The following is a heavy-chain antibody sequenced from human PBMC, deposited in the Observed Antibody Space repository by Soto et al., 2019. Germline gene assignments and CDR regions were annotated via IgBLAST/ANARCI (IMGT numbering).Heavy chain of an antibody. CDR2: IGIGSSTK. CDR3: ARDQLYYNDISGRPLNAFDV. Sequence: GGSLRLSCAASGFTFRNYGINWVRQAPGKGLEWVSYIGIGSSTKYYADSVKRRFTISRDNAKNSLYPQMNSLRAEDTAVYYCARDQLYYNDISGRPLNAFDVWGQGTMVTVS. CDR1: GFTFRNYG. D-gene: IGHD3-22*01. V-gene: IGHV3-48*01. J-gene: IGHJ3*01.